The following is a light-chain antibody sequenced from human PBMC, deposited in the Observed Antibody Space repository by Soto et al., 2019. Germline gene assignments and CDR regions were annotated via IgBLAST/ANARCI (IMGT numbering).Light chain of an antibody. CDR1: SSNIGAGID. CDR2: ENN. Sequence: QSVLTQPPSVSGAPGQRVTMSCAGSSSNIGAGIDVPWYQLLPGTAPKLLIYENNNRPSGVPDRFSGSKSDTSASLAISGLQAEDEADYYCQSHEGSRTVIFGGGTKLTVL. V-gene: IGLV1-40*01. CDR3: QSHEGSRTVI. J-gene: IGLJ2*01.